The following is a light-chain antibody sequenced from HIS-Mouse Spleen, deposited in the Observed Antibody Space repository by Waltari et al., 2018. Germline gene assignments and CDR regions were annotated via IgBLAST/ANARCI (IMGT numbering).Light chain of an antibody. J-gene: IGLJ3*02. CDR2: EGS. CDR3: CSYAGSWV. Sequence: QSALTQPASVSGSPGQSITIPCTGTSSDVGSYNLVSWYQQHPGKAPKLMIYEGSKRPSVVSNRFSGSKSGNTASLTISGLQDEDEADYYCCSYAGSWVFGGGTKLTVL. CDR1: SSDVGSYNL. V-gene: IGLV2-23*01.